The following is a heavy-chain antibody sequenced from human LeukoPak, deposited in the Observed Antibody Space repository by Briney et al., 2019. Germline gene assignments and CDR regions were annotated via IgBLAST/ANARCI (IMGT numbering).Heavy chain of an antibody. CDR2: IYYSGST. CDR1: GGSFSSYY. V-gene: IGHV4-59*01. Sequence: PSETLSLTCTVSGGSFSSYYWSWIRQPPGKGLEWIGYIYYSGSTNYNPSLKSRVTISVDTSKNQFSLKLSSVTAADTAVYYCARDYDVLTAYPPTQLFDPWGQGTLVTVSS. D-gene: IGHD3-9*01. CDR3: ARDYDVLTAYPPTQLFDP. J-gene: IGHJ5*02.